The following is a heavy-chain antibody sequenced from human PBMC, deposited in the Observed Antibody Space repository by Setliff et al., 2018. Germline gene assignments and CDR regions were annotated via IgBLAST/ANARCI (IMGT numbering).Heavy chain of an antibody. CDR2: ISA. V-gene: IGHV1-18*01. CDR1: GYTFTNYG. Sequence: ASVKVSCKTSGYTFTNYGINWVRQAPGQGLEWMGWISAYAQKFQGRVTMTADTPTSTAYMELRSLTSDDTAVYYCARGPLDFVVVPAAAKFDSWGQGTLVTVSS. CDR3: ARGPLDFVVVPAAAKFDS. J-gene: IGHJ4*02. D-gene: IGHD2-2*01.